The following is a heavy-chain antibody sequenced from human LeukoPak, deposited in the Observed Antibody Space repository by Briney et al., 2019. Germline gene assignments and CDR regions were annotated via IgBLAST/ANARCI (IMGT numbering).Heavy chain of an antibody. CDR2: ISFDGTNK. CDR3: AADYGDYEPIDY. CDR1: GVTLSNYA. J-gene: IGHJ4*02. Sequence: GGSLRLSCTASGVTLSNYATHWVRRPPGRGLEWVAVISFDGTNKYYGDSVEGRFSVPRDNSKNTLYLQMNSLRPDDTAMYYCAADYGDYEPIDYWGQGTLVTVSS. V-gene: IGHV3-30*04. D-gene: IGHD4-17*01.